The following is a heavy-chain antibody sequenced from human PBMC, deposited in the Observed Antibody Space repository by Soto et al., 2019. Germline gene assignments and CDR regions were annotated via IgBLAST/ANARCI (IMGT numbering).Heavy chain of an antibody. CDR3: ARTAVAGISGWFDP. D-gene: IGHD6-19*01. CDR2: ISTGGTTI. J-gene: IGHJ5*02. CDR1: GFTFNSYS. Sequence: EVQLVESGGGLVQPGGSLRLSCAASGFTFNSYSMNWVRQAPGKGLEWVSYISTGGTTIYYADSVKGRFTISRDNAKTSLYLQMNSLRAEDTAVYHCARTAVAGISGWFDPWGQGTLVTVSS. V-gene: IGHV3-48*01.